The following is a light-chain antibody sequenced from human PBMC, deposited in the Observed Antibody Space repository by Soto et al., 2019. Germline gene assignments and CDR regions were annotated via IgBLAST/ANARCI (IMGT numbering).Light chain of an antibody. V-gene: IGLV2-14*01. Sequence: QSVLTQPASVSGSPGQSITISCTGTSSDVGAYNFVSWYQHHPGRAPKLIIYEVTIRPSGVSNRFSGSKSGNTASLTISGLQADDEAADYCSSYTTGATNVFGSGTKVTVL. CDR1: SSDVGAYNF. CDR3: SSYTTGATNV. CDR2: EVT. J-gene: IGLJ1*01.